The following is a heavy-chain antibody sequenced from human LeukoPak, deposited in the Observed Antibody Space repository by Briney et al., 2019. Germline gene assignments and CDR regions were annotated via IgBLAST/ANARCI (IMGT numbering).Heavy chain of an antibody. CDR1: GFTFSNYA. Sequence: PSGASLRLSCAASGFTFSNYAMSWVRQAPGKGLEWVSVISDSGGSTYYADSVKGRFTISRDNSKNTLYLQMNSLRDEDTAVYYCAKDRGYYGSGSNGMDVWGKGTTVTVSS. CDR2: ISDSGGST. CDR3: AKDRGYYGSGSNGMDV. D-gene: IGHD3-10*01. V-gene: IGHV3-23*01. J-gene: IGHJ6*04.